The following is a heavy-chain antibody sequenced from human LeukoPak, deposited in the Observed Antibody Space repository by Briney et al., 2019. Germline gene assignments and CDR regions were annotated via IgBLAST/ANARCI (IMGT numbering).Heavy chain of an antibody. J-gene: IGHJ6*03. CDR3: ARDNVLRYFDWFAAYYYYYMDV. CDR2: ISYDGSNK. CDR1: GFTFSSYG. Sequence: GGSLRLSCAASGFTFSSYGMHWVRQAPGKGLEWVAVISYDGSNKYYADSVKGRFTISRDNSKNTLYLQMNSRRAEDTAVYYCARDNVLRYFDWFAAYYYYYMDVWGKGTTVTVSS. V-gene: IGHV3-30*19. D-gene: IGHD3-9*01.